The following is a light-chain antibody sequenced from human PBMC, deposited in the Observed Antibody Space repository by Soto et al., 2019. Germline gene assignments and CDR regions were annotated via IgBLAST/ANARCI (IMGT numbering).Light chain of an antibody. V-gene: IGLV1-47*01. Sequence: LLAPPPPTSGAPRQRGTISFSGSRSHIGSNYVYWYQQLPGTAPKLLIYRNNQRPSGVPDRFSGSKSGTSASLAISGLRSEDEADYYCAAWDDSLSGYVFGPGTKVTVL. CDR3: AAWDDSLSGYV. J-gene: IGLJ1*01. CDR2: RNN. CDR1: RSHIGSNY.